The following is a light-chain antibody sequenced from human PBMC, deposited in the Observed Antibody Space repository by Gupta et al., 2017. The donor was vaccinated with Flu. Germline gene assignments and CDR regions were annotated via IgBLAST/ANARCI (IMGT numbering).Light chain of an antibody. Sequence: DLQLNQSPYSLSASVGDRVTITCQANQNIRDYLDWYQQKPGKAPKLLIYDVSDWETGVPSRFSGSGAGTEVTVTINKREQEDIAAYYCQQYENFPPFTFGQGTKVEIK. CDR3: QQYENFPPFT. V-gene: IGKV1-33*01. CDR2: DVS. CDR1: QNIRDY. J-gene: IGKJ2*01.